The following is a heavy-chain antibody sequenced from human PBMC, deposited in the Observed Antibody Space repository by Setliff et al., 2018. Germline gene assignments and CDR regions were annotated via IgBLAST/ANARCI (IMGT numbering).Heavy chain of an antibody. CDR2: IYTGGST. CDR1: GDSISSRTYY. V-gene: IGHV4-61*09. D-gene: IGHD6-19*01. J-gene: IGHJ6*03. Sequence: SETLSLTCTVSGDSISSRTYYWSWIRQPAGKGLEWIGHIYTGGSTKYNPSLKSRVTISVDTSKNQFSLKLSSVTAADTAVYYCARAISGWYSAFYYYMDVWGKGTTVTVSS. CDR3: ARAISGWYSAFYYYMDV.